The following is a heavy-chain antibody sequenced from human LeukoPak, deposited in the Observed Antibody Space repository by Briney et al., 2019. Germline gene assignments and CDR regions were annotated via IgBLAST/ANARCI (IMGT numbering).Heavy chain of an antibody. V-gene: IGHV3-74*01. CDR2: ISEDGSVI. Sequence: GGSLRLSYAASGFMFSNYLMHWVRQAPWGGPGLLSRISEDGSVIDYADFVRGRFTMSRDNARNAVFVQMNSLTVDDRAIYYCASEFHSGGHPLRSFDSWGQGALVTVSS. CDR3: ASEFHSGGHPLRSFDS. D-gene: IGHD2-15*01. J-gene: IGHJ4*02. CDR1: GFMFSNYL.